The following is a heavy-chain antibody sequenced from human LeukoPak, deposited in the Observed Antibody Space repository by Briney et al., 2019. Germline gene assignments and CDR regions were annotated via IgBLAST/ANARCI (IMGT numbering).Heavy chain of an antibody. CDR2: IYYSGST. V-gene: IGHV4-39*07. CDR1: GGSISSSSYY. CDR3: ARELRFRPYMDV. Sequence: SETLSLTCTVSGGSISSSSYYWGWIRQPPGKGPEWIGSIYYSGSTNYNPSLKSRVTISVDTSKNQFSLKLSSVTAADTAVYYCARELRFRPYMDVWGKGTTVTVSS. D-gene: IGHD3-16*01. J-gene: IGHJ6*03.